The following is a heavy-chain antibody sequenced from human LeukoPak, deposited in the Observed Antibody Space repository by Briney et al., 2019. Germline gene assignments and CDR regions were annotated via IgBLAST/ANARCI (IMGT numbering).Heavy chain of an antibody. CDR3: ARSRRGNGAGNYFDY. Sequence: SETLSLTCAVYGGSFSGYYWSWIRQPPGKGLEWIGEINHSGSTNYNPSLKSRVTISVDTSKSQFSLKLSSVTAADTAVYYCARSRRGNGAGNYFDYWGQGTLVTVSS. CDR2: INHSGST. V-gene: IGHV4-34*01. CDR1: GGSFSGYY. J-gene: IGHJ4*02. D-gene: IGHD1-1*01.